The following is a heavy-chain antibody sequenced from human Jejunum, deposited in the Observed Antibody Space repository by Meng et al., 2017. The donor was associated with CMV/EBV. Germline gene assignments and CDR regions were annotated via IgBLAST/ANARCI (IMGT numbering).Heavy chain of an antibody. CDR2: TYYRSKYYN. CDR3: ARDWGDVRGGFDF. CDR1: GDSVSSNSAA. Sequence: QVQLQQAGPGLAKPSQTLSLPCAIAGDSVSSNSAAWNWIRQSPSRGLEWLGRTYYRSKYYNDYALSVKSRITINPDTSKNQFSLQLNSVTPEDTAIYYCARDWGDVRGGFDFWGQGTLVTVSS. D-gene: IGHD3-10*02. V-gene: IGHV6-1*01. J-gene: IGHJ4*02.